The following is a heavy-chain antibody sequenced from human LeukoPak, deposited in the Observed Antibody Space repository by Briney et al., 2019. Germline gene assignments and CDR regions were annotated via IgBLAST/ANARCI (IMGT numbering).Heavy chain of an antibody. CDR2: INHSGST. Sequence: SETLSLTCTVYGGSFSGYYWSWIRQPPGKGLEWIGEINHSGSTNYNPSLKSRVTISVDTSKNQFSLKLSSVTAADTAVYYCARANCSGGSCYWGYYYYYYMDVWGKGTTVTISS. J-gene: IGHJ6*03. CDR3: ARANCSGGSCYWGYYYYYYMDV. V-gene: IGHV4-34*01. D-gene: IGHD2-15*01. CDR1: GGSFSGYY.